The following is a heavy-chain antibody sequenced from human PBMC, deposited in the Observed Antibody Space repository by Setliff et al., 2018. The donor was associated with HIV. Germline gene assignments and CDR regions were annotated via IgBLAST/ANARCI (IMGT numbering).Heavy chain of an antibody. CDR2: ISAYNGNT. Sequence: ASVKVSCKASGYTFTSYGISWVRQAPGQGLEWMGWISAYNGNTNYAQKLQGRVTMTTDTSTRTAYMELRSLRSDDTAVYYCARATTVTIYYYYGMDVWGKGTTVTVSS. D-gene: IGHD4-17*01. CDR1: GYTFTSYG. V-gene: IGHV1-18*01. J-gene: IGHJ6*04. CDR3: ARATTVTIYYYYGMDV.